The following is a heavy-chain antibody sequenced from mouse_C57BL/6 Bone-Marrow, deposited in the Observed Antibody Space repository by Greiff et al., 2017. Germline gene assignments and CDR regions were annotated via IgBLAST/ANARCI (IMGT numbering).Heavy chain of an antibody. D-gene: IGHD2-4*01. Sequence: VQLQQSGPGLVQPSQCLSITCTVSGFSLTSYGVHWVRQSPGKGLEWLGVIWRGGSTAYNDAFISGLGISKKNSKSQVFYKMNRLQADDSAIYYCGRNLDYDDAMDYWGQGTPVTVSS. CDR3: GRNLDYDDAMDY. CDR2: IWRGGST. CDR1: GFSLTSYG. V-gene: IGHV2-2*01. J-gene: IGHJ4*01.